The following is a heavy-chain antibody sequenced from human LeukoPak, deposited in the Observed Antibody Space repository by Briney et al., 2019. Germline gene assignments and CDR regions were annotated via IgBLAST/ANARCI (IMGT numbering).Heavy chain of an antibody. V-gene: IGHV1-8*03. CDR2: MNPNSANT. Sequence: ASVKVSCKASGYTFTNYDINWVRQATGQGLEWMGWMNPNSANTGYSQKFQGRVTFTRDTSISTAYMELSSLRSEDTAVYYCARDRGVGAKSRYYYYGMDVWGQGTTVTVSS. J-gene: IGHJ6*02. CDR3: ARDRGVGAKSRYYYYGMDV. CDR1: GYTFTNYD. D-gene: IGHD1-26*01.